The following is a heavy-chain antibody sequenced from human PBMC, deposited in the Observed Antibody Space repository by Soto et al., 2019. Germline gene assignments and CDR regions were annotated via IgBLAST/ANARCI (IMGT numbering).Heavy chain of an antibody. CDR3: AKGSGLEPNYYGMDV. Sequence: GFPRLSCAASGFTFRSYAMSWVRQAPGKGLEWVSGISGSGGSTYYADSVKGRFTISRDNSKNTLYLQMNSLRVEDTAVYYCAKGSGLEPNYYGMDVWGQGTTVTVSS. J-gene: IGHJ6*02. CDR2: ISGSGGST. V-gene: IGHV3-23*01. D-gene: IGHD1-1*01. CDR1: GFTFRSYA.